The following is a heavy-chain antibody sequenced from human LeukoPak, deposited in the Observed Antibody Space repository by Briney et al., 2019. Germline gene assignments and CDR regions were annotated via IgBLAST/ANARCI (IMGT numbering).Heavy chain of an antibody. D-gene: IGHD1-1*01. V-gene: IGHV3-33*01. Sequence: GGSLRLSCAASGFTFSSYGMHWVRQAPGKGLEWVAVIWYDGSNKYYADSVKGRFTISRDNSKNTLYLQMNSLRAEDTAVYYCARELISTTWRGNRSYFDLWGRGTLVTVSS. J-gene: IGHJ2*01. CDR1: GFTFSSYG. CDR2: IWYDGSNK. CDR3: ARELISTTWRGNRSYFDL.